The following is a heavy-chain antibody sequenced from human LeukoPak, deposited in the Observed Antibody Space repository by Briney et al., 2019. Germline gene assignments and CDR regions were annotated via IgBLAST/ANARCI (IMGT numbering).Heavy chain of an antibody. D-gene: IGHD6-19*01. CDR1: GFTFSSYS. CDR3: ASGYSSGWSLDAFDI. Sequence: GGSLGLSCAASGFTFSSYSMNWVRQAPGKGLEWVSYISSSSSTIYYADSVKGRFTISRDNAKNLLYLQMNSLRAEDTAVYYCASGYSSGWSLDAFDIWGQGTMVTVSS. CDR2: ISSSSSTI. V-gene: IGHV3-48*01. J-gene: IGHJ3*02.